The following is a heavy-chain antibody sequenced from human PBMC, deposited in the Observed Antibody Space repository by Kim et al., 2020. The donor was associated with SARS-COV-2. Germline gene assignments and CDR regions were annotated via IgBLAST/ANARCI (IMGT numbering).Heavy chain of an antibody. CDR2: T. CDR3: ARAYGSAIPPHY. Sequence: TNYNPSPRSRVTISVDTSKSQFSLKLSSVTAADTAVYYCARAYGSAIPPHYWGQGTLVTVSS. D-gene: IGHD3-10*01. V-gene: IGHV4-59*01. J-gene: IGHJ4*02.